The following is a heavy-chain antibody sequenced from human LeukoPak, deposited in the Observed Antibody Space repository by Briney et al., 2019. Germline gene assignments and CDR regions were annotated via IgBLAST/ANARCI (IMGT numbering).Heavy chain of an antibody. Sequence: GGSLRLSCAASGFPYDDYAMLWVRKAPGKGLDWSSGISWSSGYIAYADSVKGRFTISRDNAKNSLYLQMNSLRPEDMALYYCVKEIGRNYYYYMDVWGKGTTVTVSS. CDR1: GFPYDDYA. CDR3: VKEIGRNYYYYMDV. J-gene: IGHJ6*03. V-gene: IGHV3-9*03. D-gene: IGHD3-22*01. CDR2: ISWSSGYI.